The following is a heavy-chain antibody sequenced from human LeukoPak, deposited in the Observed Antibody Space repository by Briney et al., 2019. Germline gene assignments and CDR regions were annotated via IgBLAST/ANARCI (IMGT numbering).Heavy chain of an antibody. D-gene: IGHD6-6*01. J-gene: IGHJ3*01. CDR3: ARSSYSSSSSV. CDR1: GFTFSSYA. V-gene: IGHV3-7*03. Sequence: GGSLRLSCSASGFTFSSYAMHWVRQAPGKGLEWVASINSDGSEGYYADVVKGRFTISRDNAKNSLYLQINSLRAEDTAVYYCARSSYSSSSSVWGQGTMVTVSS. CDR2: INSDGSEG.